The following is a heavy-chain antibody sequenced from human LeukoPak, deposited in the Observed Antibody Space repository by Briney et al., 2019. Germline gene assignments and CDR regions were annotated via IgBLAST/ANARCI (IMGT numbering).Heavy chain of an antibody. CDR2: INHSGST. J-gene: IGHJ1*01. V-gene: IGHV4-34*01. CDR1: GGSFSGYY. CDR3: ARPSYCSSTSCYKGVYFQH. D-gene: IGHD2-2*02. Sequence: SGTLSLTCAVSGGSFSGYYWSWIRQPPGKGLEWIGEINHSGSTNYNPSLKSRVTISVDTSKNQFSLKLSSVTAADTAVYYCARPSYCSSTSCYKGVYFQHWGQGTLVTVSS.